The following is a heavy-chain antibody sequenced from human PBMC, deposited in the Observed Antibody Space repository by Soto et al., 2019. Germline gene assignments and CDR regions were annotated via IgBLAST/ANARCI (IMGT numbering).Heavy chain of an antibody. CDR1: GFSVRSDW. CDR3: SGGVGDAI. Sequence: EDQLVESGGGLVQPGGSLRLTCAVSGFSVRSDWMNWVRQAPGKGLEWVAHTNQDGSEKYYLDSVKGRFTIFRDNAKNSLYLQMTSLRAEGTAVYYCSGGVGDAIWGQGTLVTVSS. CDR2: TNQDGSEK. J-gene: IGHJ4*02. D-gene: IGHD1-26*01. V-gene: IGHV3-7*04.